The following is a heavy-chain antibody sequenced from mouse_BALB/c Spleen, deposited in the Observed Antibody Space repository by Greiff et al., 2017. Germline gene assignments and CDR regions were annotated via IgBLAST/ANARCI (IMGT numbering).Heavy chain of an antibody. Sequence: VQLQQSGAELVRPGVSVKISCKGSGYTFTDYAMHWVKQSHAQSLEWIGVISTYYGDASYNQKFKGKATMTVDKSSSTAYMELARLTSEDSAIYYSERTAMRAMDYWGQGTSVTVSS. J-gene: IGHJ4*01. CDR3: ERTAMRAMDY. CDR1: GYTFTDYA. D-gene: IGHD1-2*01. CDR2: ISTYYGDA. V-gene: IGHV1S137*01.